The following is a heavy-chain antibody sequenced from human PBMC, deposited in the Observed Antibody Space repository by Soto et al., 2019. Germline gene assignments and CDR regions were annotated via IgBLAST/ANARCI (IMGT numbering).Heavy chain of an antibody. J-gene: IGHJ4*02. D-gene: IGHD1-26*01. CDR2: INPSGGST. CDR1: GYTFTSYY. CDR3: ARDLVGATVDY. Sequence: ASVKVSCKASGYTFTSYYMHWVRQAPGQGLEWIGIINPSGGSTSYAQKVQGRVTMTRDTSTSTVYMELSSLRSVDLAVYYCARDLVGATVDYWGQGTLVTVSS. V-gene: IGHV1-46*01.